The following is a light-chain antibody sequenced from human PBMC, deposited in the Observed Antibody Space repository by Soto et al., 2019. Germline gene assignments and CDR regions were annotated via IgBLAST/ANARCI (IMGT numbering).Light chain of an antibody. V-gene: IGKV3-15*01. CDR2: GTS. CDR1: QSVSSN. CDR3: QQYNYWPPS. J-gene: IGKJ3*01. Sequence: EVVMTQSPATLSVSPGERATLSCRASQSVSSNLAWYQQKPCQAPRLLIHGTSTRATGVPARFSGSGSGTESTLIISSLQSEDFAVYYCQQYNYWPPSFGPGTKVDIK.